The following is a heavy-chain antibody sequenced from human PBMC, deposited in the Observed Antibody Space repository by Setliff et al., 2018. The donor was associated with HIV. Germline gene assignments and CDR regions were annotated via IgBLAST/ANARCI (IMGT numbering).Heavy chain of an antibody. V-gene: IGHV4-61*09. J-gene: IGHJ3*02. CDR2: VHTSGTT. D-gene: IGHD3-10*01. CDR3: ARDQRGGAFDI. Sequence: SETLSLTCTVSGGSISSDTFYWSWIRQPAGKGPEWVGHVHTSGTTNYNPSLRGRVTISLDRSKNQFSLKVDSATATDTAVYYCARDQRGGAFDIWGQGTMVTVSS. CDR1: GGSISSDTFY.